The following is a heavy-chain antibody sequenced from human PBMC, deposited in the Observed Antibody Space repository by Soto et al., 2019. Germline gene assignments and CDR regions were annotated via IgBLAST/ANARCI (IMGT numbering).Heavy chain of an antibody. J-gene: IGHJ4*02. D-gene: IGHD3-10*01. CDR1: GGSISSSSYY. Sequence: QLQLQESGPGLVKPSETLSVTCTVSGGSISSSSYYWGWIRQPPGKGLEWIGSIYYSGSTYYNPSLKSRVTISVDTSKNQFSLKLSSVTAADTAVYYCATSGRSGSYLVYDYWGQGTLVTVSS. CDR3: ATSGRSGSYLVYDY. V-gene: IGHV4-39*01. CDR2: IYYSGST.